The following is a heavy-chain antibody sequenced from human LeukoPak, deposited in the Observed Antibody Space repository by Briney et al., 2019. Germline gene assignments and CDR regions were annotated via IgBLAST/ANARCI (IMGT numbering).Heavy chain of an antibody. V-gene: IGHV1-46*01. D-gene: IGHD5-12*01. CDR3: ARDHAKEGYSGYESFFFDY. Sequence: ASVKVSCKASGYTFTSYYMHWVRQAPGQGLEWMGIINPSGGSTSYAQKFQGRVTMTRDTSTSTVYMELSSLRSEDTAVYYCARDHAKEGYSGYESFFFDYWSQGTLVTVSS. J-gene: IGHJ4*02. CDR2: INPSGGST. CDR1: GYTFTSYY.